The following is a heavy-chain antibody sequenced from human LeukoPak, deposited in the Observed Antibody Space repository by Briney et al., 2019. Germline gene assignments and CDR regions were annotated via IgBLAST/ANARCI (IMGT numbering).Heavy chain of an antibody. J-gene: IGHJ4*02. CDR2: IYYSGST. D-gene: IGHD3-10*01. CDR1: GGSISSIIYY. V-gene: IGHV4-39*01. Sequence: SETLSLTCTVSGGSISSIIYYWVWIRPPPGKGLEWIGTIYYSGSTYYNLSIKSRVTISVDTSRNQFSLKLSSVTAADTAVYYCARHSRSVDYGSGSYTWDYWGQGTLVTVSS. CDR3: ARHSRSVDYGSGSYTWDY.